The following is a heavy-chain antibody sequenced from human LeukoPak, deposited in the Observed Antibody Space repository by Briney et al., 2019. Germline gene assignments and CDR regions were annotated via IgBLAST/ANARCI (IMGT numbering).Heavy chain of an antibody. V-gene: IGHV3-33*08. CDR2: IWYDGSNK. CDR1: GFTFSSYG. D-gene: IGHD3-16*01. CDR3: ARDWGKGDY. Sequence: PGGSLRLSCAASGFTFSSYGMHWVRQAPGKGLEWVSLIWYDGSNKYYADSVKGRFTISRDNSKNTLYLQMNSLRVEDTAVYYCARDWGKGDYWGQGTLVTVPS. J-gene: IGHJ4*02.